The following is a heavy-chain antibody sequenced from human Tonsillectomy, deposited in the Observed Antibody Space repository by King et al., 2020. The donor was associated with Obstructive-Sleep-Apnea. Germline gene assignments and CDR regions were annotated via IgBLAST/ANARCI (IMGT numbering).Heavy chain of an antibody. CDR2: ISVSGANT. D-gene: IGHD3-10*01. V-gene: IGHV3-23*04. CDR3: AGSSLQDSSGSYFSLHFNH. J-gene: IGHJ5*02. CDR1: GFTFSTYY. Sequence: VQLVESGGGLAQTGGSLRLSCAASGFTFSTYYMSWVRQAPGKGLEWVSLISVSGANTYYADSVKGRFTISRDNSNNALNLQMSSLRDEDPAVYYCAGSSLQDSSGSYFSLHFNHWGQGTLVAVSS.